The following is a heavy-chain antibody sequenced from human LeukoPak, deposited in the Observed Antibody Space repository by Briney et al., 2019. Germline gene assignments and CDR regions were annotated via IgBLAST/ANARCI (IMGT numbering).Heavy chain of an antibody. CDR2: IYPSDSDT. CDR1: GYSFTGYW. D-gene: IGHD4-23*01. CDR3: ARHRVVTRHWYFDL. Sequence: GESLKISCKGSGYSFTGYWIGWVRQMPGKGLEWMGIIYPSDSDTRYSPSFQGQVTFSADKSISTAYLQWSSLKASDTAMYYCARHRVVTRHWYFDLWGRGTLVTVSS. J-gene: IGHJ2*01. V-gene: IGHV5-51*01.